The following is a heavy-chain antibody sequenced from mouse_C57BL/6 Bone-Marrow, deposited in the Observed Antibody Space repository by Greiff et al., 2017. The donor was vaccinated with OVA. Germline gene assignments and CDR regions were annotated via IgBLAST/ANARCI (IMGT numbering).Heavy chain of an antibody. V-gene: IGHV1-39*01. CDR3: AIESDDYAPDY. CDR1: GYSFTDYN. Sequence: VQLKESGPELVKPGASVKISCKASGYSFTDYNMNWVKQSNGKSLEWIGAINPNYGRTSYNQKFKGKATLTVDQSSSTAYMQLNSLTSEDSAVYYWAIESDDYAPDYWGQGTTLTVSS. J-gene: IGHJ2*01. D-gene: IGHD2-4*01. CDR2: INPNYGRT.